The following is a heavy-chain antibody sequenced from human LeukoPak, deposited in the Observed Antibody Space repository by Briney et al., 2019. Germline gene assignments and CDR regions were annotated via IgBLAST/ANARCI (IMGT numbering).Heavy chain of an antibody. J-gene: IGHJ4*02. Sequence: ASVKVSCKVSGYTPPVLSMHWGRQATGKGLEWMGGFDPEDGETIYAQKFQGRVTMTEDTSTDTAYKELSSLRSEDTAVYYCATGGGVRYFDWPHFDYWGQGALVTVSS. CDR1: GYTPPVLS. D-gene: IGHD3-9*01. CDR3: ATGGGVRYFDWPHFDY. CDR2: FDPEDGET. V-gene: IGHV1-24*01.